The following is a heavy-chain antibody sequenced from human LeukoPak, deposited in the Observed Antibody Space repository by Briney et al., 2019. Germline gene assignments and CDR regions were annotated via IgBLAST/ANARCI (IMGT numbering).Heavy chain of an antibody. CDR3: ATHDYGDYVGDWYFDL. CDR2: INPSGGST. Sequence: ASVKVSCKASGYTFTSYYMHWVRQAPGQGLEWMGIINPSGGSTSYAQKFQGRVTMTRDTSTSTVYMELSSLRSEDTAVYYCATHDYGDYVGDWYFDLRGRGTLVTVSS. J-gene: IGHJ2*01. V-gene: IGHV1-46*01. D-gene: IGHD4-17*01. CDR1: GYTFTSYY.